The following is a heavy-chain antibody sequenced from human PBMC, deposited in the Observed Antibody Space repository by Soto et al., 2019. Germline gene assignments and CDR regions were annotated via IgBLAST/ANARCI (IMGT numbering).Heavy chain of an antibody. V-gene: IGHV1-8*01. CDR3: VALAR. Sequence: QVQLVQSGAEVREPGASVKVSCKASGYTFTSFDINWVRQASGQGLEWMGWMKPNSGDTGYGQKFQGRVALTRDTSTSTAYMELSGLKSEDTAVYYCVALARWGQGILVTVSS. J-gene: IGHJ4*02. D-gene: IGHD6-6*01. CDR2: MKPNSGDT. CDR1: GYTFTSFD.